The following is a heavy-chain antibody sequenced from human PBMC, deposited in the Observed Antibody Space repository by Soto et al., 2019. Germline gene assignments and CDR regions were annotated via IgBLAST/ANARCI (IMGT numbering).Heavy chain of an antibody. CDR3: AKDIAYYYDSSGYSFDP. Sequence: EVQLVESGGGLVQPGRSLRLSCAASGFTFDDYAMHWVRQAPGKGLEWVSGISWNSGSIGYADSVKGRFTISRDNAKNSLYLQMNSLRAEDTALHYCAKDIAYYYDSSGYSFDPWGQGTLVTVSS. J-gene: IGHJ5*02. CDR1: GFTFDDYA. V-gene: IGHV3-9*01. CDR2: ISWNSGSI. D-gene: IGHD3-22*01.